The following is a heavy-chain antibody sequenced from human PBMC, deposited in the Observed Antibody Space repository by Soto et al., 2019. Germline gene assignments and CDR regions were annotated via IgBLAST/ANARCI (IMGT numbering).Heavy chain of an antibody. CDR3: AKEEIGIIGDCFAIMDF. Sequence: AGSLRLSCAASGFAFSNCAVNWVRRAPGRGLEWVSAISAAGGSTYYADAVKGRFTISRDNSKNTLYLHISSLRAEDAAIYYCAKEEIGIIGDCFAIMDFWGQGTMVTV. V-gene: IGHV3-23*01. D-gene: IGHD2-21*01. CDR1: GFAFSNCA. CDR2: ISAAGGST. J-gene: IGHJ6*02.